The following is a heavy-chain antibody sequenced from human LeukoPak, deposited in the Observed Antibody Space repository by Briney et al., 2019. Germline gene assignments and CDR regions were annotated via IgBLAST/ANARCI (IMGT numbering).Heavy chain of an antibody. CDR3: AKLSLRTTYYYDRDI. CDR1: GFTFSSYH. CDR2: ITSSGSTI. D-gene: IGHD3-22*01. Sequence: PGGSLRLSCAASGFTFSSYHMNWVRQAPGKGLEWVSSITSSGSTIYYADSVKGRFTISRDNAKNSLYLQMNSLRAEDTAVYYCAKLSLRTTYYYDRDIWGQGTMVTVSS. J-gene: IGHJ3*02. V-gene: IGHV3-48*03.